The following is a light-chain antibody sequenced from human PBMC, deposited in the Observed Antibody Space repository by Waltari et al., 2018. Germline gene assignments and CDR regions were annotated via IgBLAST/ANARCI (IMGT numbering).Light chain of an antibody. CDR3: SSYTSSSTLV. Sequence: QSALTQPASVSGSPGQSITISCTGTSSDVGGYNYVSWYQQHPGKAPKLMFYEVSKRPSGVSNRFAGSKAGNASSLFISGLHAEDVADYFCSSYTSSSTLVFGGGTKLTVL. CDR2: EVS. CDR1: SSDVGGYNY. J-gene: IGLJ3*02. V-gene: IGLV2-14*01.